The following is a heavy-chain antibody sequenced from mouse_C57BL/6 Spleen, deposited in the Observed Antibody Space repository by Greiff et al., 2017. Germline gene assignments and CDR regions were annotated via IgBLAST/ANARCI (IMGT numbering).Heavy chain of an antibody. J-gene: IGHJ3*01. V-gene: IGHV1-55*01. D-gene: IGHD2-1*01. CDR3: ANYGNSGWDVLAY. Sequence: QVQLQQPGAELVKPGASVKMSCKASGYTFTSYWITWVKQRPGQGLEWIGDIYPGSGSTNYNEKFKSKATLTVDTSSSTAYMQLSSLTSEDSAVYYCANYGNSGWDVLAYWGQGTLVTVSA. CDR2: IYPGSGST. CDR1: GYTFTSYW.